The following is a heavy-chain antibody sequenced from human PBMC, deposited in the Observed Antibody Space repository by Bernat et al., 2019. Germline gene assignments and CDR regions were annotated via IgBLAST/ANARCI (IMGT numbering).Heavy chain of an antibody. V-gene: IGHV1-3*01. CDR3: ARGTIQPLLYSLDY. J-gene: IGHJ4*02. CDR2: INAGNGNT. CDR1: GGTFSSYA. D-gene: IGHD2-2*02. Sequence: QVQLVQSGAEVKKPGSSVKVSCKASGGTFSSYAISWVRQAPGQGLEWMGWINAGNGNTKYSQKFQGRVTITRDTSASTAYMELSSLRSEDTAVYYCARGTIQPLLYSLDYWGQGTLVTVSS.